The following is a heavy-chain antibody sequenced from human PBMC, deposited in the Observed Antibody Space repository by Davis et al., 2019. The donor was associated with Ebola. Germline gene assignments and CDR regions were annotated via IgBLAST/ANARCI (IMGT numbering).Heavy chain of an antibody. CDR3: ATDRNWDFDY. Sequence: GESLKISCSVSGFMFSSYAMHWVRQAPGKGLQYVSGITNNGGSTYYADSVKGRFTISRDNAKNSLYLQMNSLRDEDTAVYYCATDRNWDFDYWGQGTLVTVSS. V-gene: IGHV3-64*04. D-gene: IGHD7-27*01. CDR1: GFMFSSYA. J-gene: IGHJ4*02. CDR2: ITNNGGST.